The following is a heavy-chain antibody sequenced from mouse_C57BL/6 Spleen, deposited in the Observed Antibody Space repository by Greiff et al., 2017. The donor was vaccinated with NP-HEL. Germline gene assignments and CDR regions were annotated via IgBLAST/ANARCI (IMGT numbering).Heavy chain of an antibody. Sequence: VQLKQSGAELVRPGASVKLSCTASGFNIKDDYMHWVKQRPEQGLEWIGWIDPENGGTDYATKFQGKATITEDTSSNTAYLQLSSLTSEDTAVYYCAQLGFAYWGQGTLVTVSA. CDR3: AQLGFAY. CDR1: GFNIKDDY. V-gene: IGHV14-4*01. D-gene: IGHD4-1*02. J-gene: IGHJ3*01. CDR2: IDPENGGT.